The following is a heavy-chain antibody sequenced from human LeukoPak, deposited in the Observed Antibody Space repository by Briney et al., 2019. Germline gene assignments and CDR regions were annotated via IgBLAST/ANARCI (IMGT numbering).Heavy chain of an antibody. CDR3: ARTGGYVPLDY. CDR1: GGSFSGYY. CDR2: IYYSGST. Sequence: SETLSLTCAVYGGSFSGYYWSWIRQPPGKGLEWIGYIYYSGSTYYNPSLKSRVTISVDTSKNQFSLKLSSVTAADTAVYYCARTGGYVPLDYWGQGTLVTVSS. J-gene: IGHJ4*02. V-gene: IGHV4-30-4*08. D-gene: IGHD5-12*01.